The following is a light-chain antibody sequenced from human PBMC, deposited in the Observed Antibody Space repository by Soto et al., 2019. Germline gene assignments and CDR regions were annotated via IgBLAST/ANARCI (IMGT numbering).Light chain of an antibody. J-gene: IGKJ2*02. Sequence: EIVLTQSPGTLSLSPGERATLSCRASQSVTSTYLAWYQQKPGQAPRLLIYGASSRATGIPDRFSGSGSGTDFPLTISRLEPEDFAVYYCQQYAGSPCTFGQGTKLEIK. CDR1: QSVTSTY. CDR3: QQYAGSPCT. CDR2: GAS. V-gene: IGKV3-20*01.